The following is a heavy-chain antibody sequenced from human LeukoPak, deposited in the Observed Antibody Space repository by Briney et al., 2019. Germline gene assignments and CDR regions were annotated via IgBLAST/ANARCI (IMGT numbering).Heavy chain of an antibody. Sequence: SETLSLTCAVYGGSFGGYYWSWIRQPPGKGLEWIGEINHSGSTNYNPSLKSRVTISVDTSKNQFSLNLTSVTAADTAVYYCARSDGYGLVGIWGQGTMVTVSS. J-gene: IGHJ3*02. CDR2: INHSGST. CDR3: ARSDGYGLVGI. V-gene: IGHV4-34*01. CDR1: GGSFGGYY. D-gene: IGHD3-10*01.